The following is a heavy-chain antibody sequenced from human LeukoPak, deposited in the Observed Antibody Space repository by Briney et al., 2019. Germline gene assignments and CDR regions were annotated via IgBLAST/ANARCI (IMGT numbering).Heavy chain of an antibody. CDR1: GCTFTRYG. V-gene: IGHV1-18*01. J-gene: IGHJ4*02. CDR2: ISAYNGNT. D-gene: IGHD3-22*01. Sequence: ASVKVSCKASGCTFTRYGMSWVRQAPEQGFEWMGWISAYNGNTNYAQKLQGRVTMTTDTSTSTAYMELRSLRSDDTAVYYCARVYYDSSGYYPIDYWGQGTLVTVSS. CDR3: ARVYYDSSGYYPIDY.